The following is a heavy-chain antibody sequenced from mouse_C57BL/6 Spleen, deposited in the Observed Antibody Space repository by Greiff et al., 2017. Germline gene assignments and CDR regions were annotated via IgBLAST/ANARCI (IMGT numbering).Heavy chain of an antibody. Sequence: QVQLKQSGAELMKPGASVKLSCKATGYTFTGYWIEWVKQRPGHGLEWIGEILPGSGSTNYNEKFKGKATFTADTSSNTAYMQLSSLTTADSAIYYGARKWYEDYCYAMDYWGQGTSVTVAS. CDR3: ARKWYEDYCYAMDY. J-gene: IGHJ4*01. CDR2: ILPGSGST. CDR1: GYTFTGYW. D-gene: IGHD2-14*01. V-gene: IGHV1-9*01.